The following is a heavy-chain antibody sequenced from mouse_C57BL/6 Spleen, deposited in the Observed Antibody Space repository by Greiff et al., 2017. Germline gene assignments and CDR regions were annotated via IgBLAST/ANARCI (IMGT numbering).Heavy chain of an antibody. Sequence: QVQLQQPGAELVKPGASVKLSCKASGYTFTSYWMQWVQQRPGQGLEWIGEIDPSDSYTNYNQKFKGKATLTVDTSSSTAYMRLSSLTSEDSAVYYCARSDGSSPFDYWGQGTTLTVSS. D-gene: IGHD1-1*01. CDR3: ARSDGSSPFDY. CDR1: GYTFTSYW. V-gene: IGHV1-50*01. J-gene: IGHJ2*01. CDR2: IDPSDSYT.